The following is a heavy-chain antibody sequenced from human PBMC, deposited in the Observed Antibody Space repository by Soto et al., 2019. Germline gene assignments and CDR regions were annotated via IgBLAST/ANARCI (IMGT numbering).Heavy chain of an antibody. CDR2: IYHSGST. J-gene: IGHJ4*02. D-gene: IGHD6-6*01. Sequence: SETLSLTCTVSGGSISSGGYCWSWIRQTPGKGLEWIGYIYHSGSTYYNPSLKSRVTISVDRSKNQFSLKLSSVTAADTAVYYCAGGIAARPLGYWGQGTLVTVSS. V-gene: IGHV4-30-2*01. CDR3: AGGIAARPLGY. CDR1: GGSISSGGYC.